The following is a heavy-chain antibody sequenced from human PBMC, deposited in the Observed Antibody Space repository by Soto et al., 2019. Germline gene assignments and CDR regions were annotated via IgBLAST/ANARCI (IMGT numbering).Heavy chain of an antibody. CDR3: ARGCKGGSCYTYYWYFDL. CDR1: GGTFSSYA. J-gene: IGHJ2*01. V-gene: IGHV1-69*01. Sequence: QVQLVQSGAEVKKPGSSVKVSCKASGGTFSSYAISWVRQAPGQGLEWMGGIIPIFGTANYAQKFQGRVTITADESTSTAYMELSSLRSEDTAVYYCARGCKGGSCYTYYWYFDLRGRGTLVTVSS. CDR2: IIPIFGTA. D-gene: IGHD2-15*01.